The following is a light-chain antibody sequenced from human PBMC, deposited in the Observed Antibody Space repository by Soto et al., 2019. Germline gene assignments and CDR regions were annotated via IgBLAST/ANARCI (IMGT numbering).Light chain of an antibody. CDR1: SSDVGGYNY. V-gene: IGLV2-14*01. CDR3: SSYTTSSTVV. CDR2: EVS. J-gene: IGLJ2*01. Sequence: QSVLTQPASVSGSPGQSITISCTGTSSDVGGYNYVSWYQQHPGKAPKLMIYEVSYWPSGVSNRFSGSKSGNTASLTISGLQAEDEADYYCSSYTTSSTVVFGGGTKLTV.